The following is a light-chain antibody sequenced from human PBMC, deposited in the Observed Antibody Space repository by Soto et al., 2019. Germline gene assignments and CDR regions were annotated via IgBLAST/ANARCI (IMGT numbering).Light chain of an antibody. J-gene: IGLJ1*01. CDR2: DSN. CDR3: GTWDSSLSAYV. CDR1: RSNIGNNY. Sequence: QSVLTQPPSVSAAPGQKVTISCSGSRSNIGNNYVSWYQQLPGTAPKLLIYDSNKRPSGIPDRFSGSKSGTSATLGITGLQTGDEADYYCGTWDSSLSAYVFGPGTKVTVL. V-gene: IGLV1-51*01.